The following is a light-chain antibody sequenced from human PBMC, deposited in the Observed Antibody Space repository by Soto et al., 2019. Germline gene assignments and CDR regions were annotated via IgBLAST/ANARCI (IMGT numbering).Light chain of an antibody. CDR3: QKYNNWPLT. V-gene: IGKV3-15*01. Sequence: VMTQSPATLSLSPGESATLSCRASQSFSSKLAWYRQKTGQAPRILIYGASTRATGIPDRFSGSGSGTELNLTISRLQSEDFAVYYCQKYNNWPLTCGGGTKVDIK. CDR2: GAS. CDR1: QSFSSK. J-gene: IGKJ4*01.